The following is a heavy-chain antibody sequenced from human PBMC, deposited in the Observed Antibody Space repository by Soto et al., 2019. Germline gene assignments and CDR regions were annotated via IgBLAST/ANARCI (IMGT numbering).Heavy chain of an antibody. V-gene: IGHV1-2*04. CDR3: ARGVDDSSDYHYYYYGMDV. CDR2: INPNSGGT. J-gene: IGHJ6*02. CDR1: GYTFTGYY. D-gene: IGHD6-19*01. Sequence: ASVKVSCKASGYTFTGYYMHWVRQAPGQGLEWMGWINPNSGGTNYAQKFQGWVTMTRDTSISTAYMELSRLRSDDTAVYYCARGVDDSSDYHYYYYGMDVWGQGTTVTVSS.